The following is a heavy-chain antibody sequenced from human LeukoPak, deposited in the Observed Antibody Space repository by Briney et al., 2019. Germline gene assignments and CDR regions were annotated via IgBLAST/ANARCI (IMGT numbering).Heavy chain of an antibody. CDR2: IIPIFGIA. CDR1: GGTFSSYA. J-gene: IGHJ6*02. D-gene: IGHD3-22*01. Sequence: SVKVSCKASGGTFSSYAISWVRQATGQGLEWMGRIIPIFGIANYAQKFQGRVTITADKSTSTAYMELSSLRSEDTAVYYCARDSGLLQYGMDVWGQGTTVTVSS. V-gene: IGHV1-69*04. CDR3: ARDSGLLQYGMDV.